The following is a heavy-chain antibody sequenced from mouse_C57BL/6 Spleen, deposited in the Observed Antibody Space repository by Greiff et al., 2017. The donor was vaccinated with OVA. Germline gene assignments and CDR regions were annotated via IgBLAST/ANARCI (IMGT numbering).Heavy chain of an antibody. Sequence: QVQLQQPGAELVRPGTSVKLSCKASGYTFTSYWMHWVKQRPGQGLEWIGVIDPSDSYTNYNQTFKGKATLTVDTSSSTAYMQLSSLTSEDSAVYYCARGYYGSSYGGYFGVWGTGATVTVAS. J-gene: IGHJ1*03. CDR1: GYTFTSYW. CDR3: ARGYYGSSYGGYFGV. V-gene: IGHV1-59*01. CDR2: IDPSDSYT. D-gene: IGHD1-1*01.